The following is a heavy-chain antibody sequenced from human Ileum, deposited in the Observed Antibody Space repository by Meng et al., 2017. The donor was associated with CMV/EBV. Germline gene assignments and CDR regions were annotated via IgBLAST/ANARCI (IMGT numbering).Heavy chain of an antibody. V-gene: IGHV3-23*01. Sequence: ASGLPFSIDAMSWVRQSPGKGLEWVSVILGSDGSTYYADSVKGRFTISRDNSKNTLFLQMNSLRAEDTAVYYCAKVFYYGSGGYFDYWGQGTLVTVSS. D-gene: IGHD3-10*01. J-gene: IGHJ4*02. CDR1: GLPFSIDA. CDR3: AKVFYYGSGGYFDY. CDR2: ILGSDGST.